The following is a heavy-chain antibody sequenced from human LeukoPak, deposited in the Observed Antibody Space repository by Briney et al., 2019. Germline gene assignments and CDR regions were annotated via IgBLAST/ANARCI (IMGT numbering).Heavy chain of an antibody. CDR3: AKDVGYCSSTTCYKPFDY. Sequence: PGGSLRLSCAASGFTFSKYAMSWVRQALGKGLEWVSAFSGSGGSTHYADSVKGRFTISRDNSKNTLYLQMNSLRADDTAVYYCAKDVGYCSSTTCYKPFDYWGQGTLVTVSS. V-gene: IGHV3-23*01. J-gene: IGHJ4*02. CDR1: GFTFSKYA. D-gene: IGHD2-2*02. CDR2: FSGSGGST.